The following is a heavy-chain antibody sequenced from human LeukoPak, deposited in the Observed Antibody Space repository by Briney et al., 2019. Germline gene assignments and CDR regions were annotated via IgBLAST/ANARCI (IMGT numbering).Heavy chain of an antibody. J-gene: IGHJ3*02. CDR1: GVSISYYY. Sequence: SETLSLTCTVSGVSISYYYWSWIRQPPGKGLEWIGYIHYSGSTNYNPSLKSRVIILVDTSKNQFSLKLSSVTAADTAVYYCARGPSDAFDIWGQGTMATVSS. CDR3: ARGPSDAFDI. V-gene: IGHV4-59*01. CDR2: IHYSGST.